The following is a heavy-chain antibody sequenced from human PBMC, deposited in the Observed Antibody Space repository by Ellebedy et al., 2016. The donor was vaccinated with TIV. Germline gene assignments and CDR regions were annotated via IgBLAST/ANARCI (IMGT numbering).Heavy chain of an antibody. CDR3: ARGVGGFFDL. D-gene: IGHD3-10*01. J-gene: IGHJ2*01. Sequence: AASVKVSYKASGYTFTNYGIIWVRQAPGHGLEWMGWISASNGYTKFAQKFQGRVTVTTDTSTSTAYMELRSLKSDDTAVYYCARGVGGFFDLWGRGTLVTVSS. V-gene: IGHV1-18*01. CDR2: ISASNGYT. CDR1: GYTFTNYG.